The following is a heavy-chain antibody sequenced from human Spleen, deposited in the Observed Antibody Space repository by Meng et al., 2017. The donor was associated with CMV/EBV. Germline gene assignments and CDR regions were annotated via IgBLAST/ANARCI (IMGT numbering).Heavy chain of an antibody. V-gene: IGHV3-11*04. D-gene: IGHD1-26*01. J-gene: IGHJ4*02. Sequence: GESLKISCAASGFTFSDSYMSWIRQAPGKGLEWVSYISSGGGSIYYADSVKGRFTISRDNTKNSLYLQMDSLRAEDTAVYYCATTAKGGWELLREDYWGQGTLVTVSS. CDR3: ATTAKGGWELLREDY. CDR1: GFTFSDSY. CDR2: ISSGGGSI.